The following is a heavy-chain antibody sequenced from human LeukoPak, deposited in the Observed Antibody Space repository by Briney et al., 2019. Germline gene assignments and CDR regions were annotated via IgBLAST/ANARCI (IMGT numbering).Heavy chain of an antibody. CDR1: GYSFTSYW. CDR2: IYPGDSDT. CDR3: ARHLCSGGSCYLSRRAGY. D-gene: IGHD2-15*01. V-gene: IGHV5-51*01. J-gene: IGHJ4*02. Sequence: GESLKISCKGSGYSFTSYWIGWVRQMPGKGLEWMGIIYPGDSDTRYSPSFRGQVTISADKSISTAYLQWSSLKASDTAMYYCARHLCSGGSCYLSRRAGYGGQGTLVTVSS.